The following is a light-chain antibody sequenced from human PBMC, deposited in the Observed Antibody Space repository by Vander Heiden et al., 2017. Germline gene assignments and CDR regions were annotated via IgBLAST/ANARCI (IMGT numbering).Light chain of an antibody. CDR1: SSDVGDYNY. Sequence: QSALTQPASVSGSPGQSITISCTGTSSDVGDYNYVSWYQQHPGKVPKLMIYEVTNRPSGVSNRFSGSKSGNTASLTISGLQAEDEADYYCSSYTSISTEVFGGGTGLTVL. J-gene: IGLJ2*01. V-gene: IGLV2-14*01. CDR2: EVT. CDR3: SSYTSISTEV.